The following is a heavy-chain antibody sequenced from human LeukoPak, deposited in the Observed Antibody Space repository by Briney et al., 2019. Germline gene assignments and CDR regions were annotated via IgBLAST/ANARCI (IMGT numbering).Heavy chain of an antibody. CDR1: GYTFTGYY. CDR2: INPDSGGT. Sequence: ASVKVSCKASGYTFTGYYMHWVRQAPGQGLEWMGWINPDSGGTNYAQKSQGRVTMTRDTSISTAYMELSRLKSDDTAVYYCARSSSWYRDWFDPWGQGTLVTVSS. D-gene: IGHD6-13*01. CDR3: ARSSSWYRDWFDP. V-gene: IGHV1-2*02. J-gene: IGHJ5*02.